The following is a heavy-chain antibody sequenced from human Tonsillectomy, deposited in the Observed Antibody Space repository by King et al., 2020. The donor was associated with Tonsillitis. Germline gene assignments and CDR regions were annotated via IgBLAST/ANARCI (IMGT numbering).Heavy chain of an antibody. D-gene: IGHD7-27*01. V-gene: IGHV3-33*05. Sequence: VQLVESGGGVVQPGRSLRLSCETSGFTFSSYGMHWVRQAPGKGLEWVATISYDGANTHHTDSVTGRFTISRDNSKNTMYLQMNSLRAEDTAVYYCARERLYNVGWGIEQWGQGALVTVSS. CDR3: ARERLYNVGWGIEQ. CDR1: GFTFSSYG. J-gene: IGHJ1*01. CDR2: ISYDGANT.